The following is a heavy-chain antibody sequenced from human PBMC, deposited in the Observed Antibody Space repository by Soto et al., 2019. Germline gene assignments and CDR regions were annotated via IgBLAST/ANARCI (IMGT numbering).Heavy chain of an antibody. V-gene: IGHV1-58*02. CDR3: AASKWLRFSAFDY. CDR2: IVVGSGNT. CDR1: GFTFTSSA. Sequence: SVKVSCKASGFTFTSSAMQWVRQARGQRLEWIGWIVVGSGNTNYAQKFQERVTITRDMSTSTAYMELSSLRSEDTAVYYCAASKWLRFSAFDYWGQGTLVTVSP. D-gene: IGHD5-12*01. J-gene: IGHJ4*02.